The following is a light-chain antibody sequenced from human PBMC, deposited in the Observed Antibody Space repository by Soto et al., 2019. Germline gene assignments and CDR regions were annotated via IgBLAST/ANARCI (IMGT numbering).Light chain of an antibody. V-gene: IGKV3-20*01. J-gene: IGKJ1*01. Sequence: EIVFTQSPCTLSLSPGERATLSCRASQSVTTSLAWYQQKPGQAPRLLIYDASSRATGIPDRFSGSGSGTDFTLTISRLEPEDFAVYYCQQYGSSGTFGQGTKVDIK. CDR1: QSVTTS. CDR2: DAS. CDR3: QQYGSSGT.